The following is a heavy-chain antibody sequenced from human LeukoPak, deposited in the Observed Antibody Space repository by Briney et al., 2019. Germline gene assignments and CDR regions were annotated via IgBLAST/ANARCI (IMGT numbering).Heavy chain of an antibody. Sequence: GGSLRLSCAASGFTFSNVWMNWVGQAPGKGLEWVSTISGGGGSTYYAGSVKGRLTISRDNSKNTLYLQVNSLRAEDTAVYYCAKGGKWDVTPFDYWGQGTLVTVSS. J-gene: IGHJ4*02. V-gene: IGHV3-23*01. D-gene: IGHD1-26*01. CDR1: GFTFSNVW. CDR3: AKGGKWDVTPFDY. CDR2: ISGGGGST.